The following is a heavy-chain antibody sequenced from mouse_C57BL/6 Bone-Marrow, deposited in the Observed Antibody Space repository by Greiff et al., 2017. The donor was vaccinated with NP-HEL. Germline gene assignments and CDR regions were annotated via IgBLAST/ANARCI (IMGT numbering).Heavy chain of an antibody. CDR3: ARHEDRDYDGSNYFDY. Sequence: QVQLQQSGAELVKPGASVKLSCKASGYTFTEYTIHWVKQRSGQGLEWIGWFYPGSGSIKYNEKFKDKATLTADKSSSTVYMELSRLTSEDSAVYFGARHEDRDYDGSNYFDYWGQGTTLTVSS. CDR2: FYPGSGSI. D-gene: IGHD1-1*01. CDR1: GYTFTEYT. V-gene: IGHV1-62-2*01. J-gene: IGHJ2*01.